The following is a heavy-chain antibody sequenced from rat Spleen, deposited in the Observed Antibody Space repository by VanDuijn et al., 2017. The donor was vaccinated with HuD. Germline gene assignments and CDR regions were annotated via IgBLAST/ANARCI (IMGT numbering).Heavy chain of an antibody. CDR2: ISYDGSST. J-gene: IGHJ3*01. CDR3: TTEVTTVGAY. CDR1: GFTFSNYD. Sequence: EVQLVESGGGLVQPGRSMKLSCAASGFTFSNYDMAWVRQAPTKGLEWVASISYDGSSTYYRDSVKGRFTISRDNAKSTLYLQMDSLRSEDTATYYCTTEVTTVGAYWGQGTLVTVSS. D-gene: IGHD1-1*01. V-gene: IGHV5-20*01.